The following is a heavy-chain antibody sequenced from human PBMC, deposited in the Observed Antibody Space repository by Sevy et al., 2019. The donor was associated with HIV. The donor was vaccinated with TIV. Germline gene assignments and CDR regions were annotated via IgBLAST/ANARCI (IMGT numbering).Heavy chain of an antibody. Sequence: GGSLRLSCAASGFTFSSYSMNWVRQAPGKGLEWVSSISSSSYIYYADSVKGRFTISRDNAKNSLYLQMNSLRAEDTAVYYCARATLGVGYYFDYWGQGTLVTVSS. CDR1: GFTFSSYS. J-gene: IGHJ4*02. CDR2: ISSSSYI. CDR3: ARATLGVGYYFDY. D-gene: IGHD1-26*01. V-gene: IGHV3-21*01.